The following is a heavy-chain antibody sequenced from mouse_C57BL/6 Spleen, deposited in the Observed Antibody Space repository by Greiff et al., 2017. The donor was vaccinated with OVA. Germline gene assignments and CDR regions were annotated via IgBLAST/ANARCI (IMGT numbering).Heavy chain of an antibody. D-gene: IGHD4-1*01. CDR3: AKTLGVTGTGAMDY. V-gene: IGHV2-5*01. CDR2: IWRGGST. J-gene: IGHJ4*01. Sequence: QVQLKESGPGLVQPSQSLSITCTVSGFSLTSYGVHWVRQSPGKGLEWLGVIWRGGSTDYNAAFMSRLSITKDNSKSQVFFKMNSLQADDTAIYYCAKTLGVTGTGAMDYWGQGTSVTVSS. CDR1: GFSLTSYG.